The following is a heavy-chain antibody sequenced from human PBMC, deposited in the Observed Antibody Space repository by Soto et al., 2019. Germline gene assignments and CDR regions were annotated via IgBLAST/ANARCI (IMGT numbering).Heavy chain of an antibody. D-gene: IGHD3-9*01. V-gene: IGHV1-69*01. CDR3: ARGLIYDILTGSYYFDY. J-gene: IGHJ4*02. Sequence: QVQLVQSGAEVKKPGSSVKVSCKASGGTFSSYAISWVRQAPGQGLEWMGGIIPIFGTANHAQKFQGRVTITADESTSTAYMELSSLRSEDTAVYYCARGLIYDILTGSYYFDYWGQGTLVTVSS. CDR1: GGTFSSYA. CDR2: IIPIFGTA.